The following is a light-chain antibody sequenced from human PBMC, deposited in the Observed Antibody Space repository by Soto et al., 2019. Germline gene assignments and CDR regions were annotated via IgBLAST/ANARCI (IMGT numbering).Light chain of an antibody. CDR1: SIDVGGYNR. CDR3: SSYASSSTFV. Sequence: QSALTQPPSVSGSPGQSVTISCTGSSIDVGGYNRVSWYQQPPGTAPKLMIYEVSYRPSGVPDRFSGSKSGNTASLTISGLQAEDDADYYCSSYASSSTFVFGTGSKAIVL. V-gene: IGLV2-18*02. CDR2: EVS. J-gene: IGLJ1*01.